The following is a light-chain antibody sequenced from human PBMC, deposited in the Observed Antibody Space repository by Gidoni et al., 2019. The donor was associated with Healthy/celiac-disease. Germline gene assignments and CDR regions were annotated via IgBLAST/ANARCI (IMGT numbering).Light chain of an antibody. CDR2: AAS. V-gene: IGKV1-39*01. CDR3: QQCYSTPLT. Sequence: DIQMTQSPSSLSASVGDRVTITCRASKIISIYLNWYQKKPGKAPKLLIYAASSVQSVVPSRFCGSGSWTDFPRSISSLQPEDFATYYCQQCYSTPLTFGGGTKVEIK. CDR1: KIISIY. J-gene: IGKJ4*01.